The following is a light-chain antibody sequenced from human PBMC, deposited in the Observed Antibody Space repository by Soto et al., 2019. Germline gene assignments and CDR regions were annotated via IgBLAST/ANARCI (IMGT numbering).Light chain of an antibody. J-gene: IGKJ2*01. CDR2: TAS. CDR3: QQSSTTPYT. Sequence: DIQMTQSPSSLSPSVGDSVTITCRASQNIDTYLNWYQQKPGEAPKLLIYTASRVQSGVPSRFSGSGSGTYFTLPIVGLQPEDFATYYCQQSSTTPYTFGQGTNLEIK. CDR1: QNIDTY. V-gene: IGKV1-39*01.